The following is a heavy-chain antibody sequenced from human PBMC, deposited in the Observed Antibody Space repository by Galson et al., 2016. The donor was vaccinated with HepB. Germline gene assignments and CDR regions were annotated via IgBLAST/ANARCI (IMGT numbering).Heavy chain of an antibody. Sequence: SVKVSCKASGYPFSSYGISWVRQAPGQGLEWLGWISAYNGYTNYAQILQGRVTMTTDTSTSTAYMELRSLRSDDTAVYYCARERFFYSSGNYHPFDYWGHGTLVTVSS. CDR1: GYPFSSYG. CDR3: ARERFFYSSGNYHPFDY. CDR2: ISAYNGYT. D-gene: IGHD3-16*02. V-gene: IGHV1-18*01. J-gene: IGHJ4*01.